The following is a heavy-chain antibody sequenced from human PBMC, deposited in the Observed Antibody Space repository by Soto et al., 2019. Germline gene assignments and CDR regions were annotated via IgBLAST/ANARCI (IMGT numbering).Heavy chain of an antibody. Sequence: PSETLSLTCTVSGGSISSGGYYWSWIRQHPGKGLERIGYIYYSGSTYYNPSLKSRVTISVDTSKNQFSLKLSSVTAADTAVYYCAGNSFGELLAWFDPWGQGTLVTVSS. CDR3: AGNSFGELLAWFDP. V-gene: IGHV4-31*03. J-gene: IGHJ5*02. CDR2: IYYSGST. D-gene: IGHD3-10*01. CDR1: GGSISSGGYY.